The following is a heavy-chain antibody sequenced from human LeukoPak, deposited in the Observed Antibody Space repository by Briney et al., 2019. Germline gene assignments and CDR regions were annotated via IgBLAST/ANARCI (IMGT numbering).Heavy chain of an antibody. CDR3: ARDGLTMTFDY. V-gene: IGHV1-46*03. D-gene: IGHD1-14*01. CDR2: ISPSGGST. Sequence: ASVKVSCKASGYTFTSYYMHWVRQAPGQGLEWMGIISPSGGSTSYAQKFQGRVTMTRDASTSTVYMELSSLRSEDTAVYYCARDGLTMTFDYWGQGTLVTVSS. J-gene: IGHJ4*02. CDR1: GYTFTSYY.